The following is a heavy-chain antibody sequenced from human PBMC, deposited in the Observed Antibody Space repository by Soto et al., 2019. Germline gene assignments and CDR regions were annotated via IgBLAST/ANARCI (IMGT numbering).Heavy chain of an antibody. Sequence: EVQLLESGGGLVQPGGSLRLSCAASGFTFSDYAMNWVRQTPGKGLEWVSGIRGDSGSTYYAESVKGRFTISRANSKTTLYLQMDSLRAGDTAVYFCVKDTDWAEGWELRPAFDFWGQGTLVTVSS. CDR1: GFTFSDYA. CDR3: VKDTDWAEGWELRPAFDF. CDR2: IRGDSGST. J-gene: IGHJ4*02. D-gene: IGHD1-26*01. V-gene: IGHV3-23*01.